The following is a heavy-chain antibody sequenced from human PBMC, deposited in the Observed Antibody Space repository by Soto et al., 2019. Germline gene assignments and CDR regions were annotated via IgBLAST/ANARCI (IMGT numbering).Heavy chain of an antibody. CDR3: AREIVTAGGNNSFDP. J-gene: IGHJ5*02. CDR2: VYHTGDT. V-gene: IGHV4-4*02. D-gene: IGHD2-21*02. Sequence: QVQLQESGPRLVKPSGSLSLTCGVSGGTVASSHWWSWVRQSPGGGLEWIGNVYHTGDTNFNPSLKSRVTISVDKSNNQFSLGLNSLTDADTAVYFCAREIVTAGGNNSFDPWGPGTLVTVYS. CDR1: GGTVASSHW.